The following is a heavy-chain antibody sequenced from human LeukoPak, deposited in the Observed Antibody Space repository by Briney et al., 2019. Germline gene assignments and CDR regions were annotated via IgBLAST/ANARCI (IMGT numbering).Heavy chain of an antibody. J-gene: IGHJ6*02. CDR2: ISYVGSNK. CDR1: GFTFSSYG. CDR3: AKGYYYDSSGYYFHYYYGMDV. V-gene: IGHV3-30*18. D-gene: IGHD3-22*01. Sequence: GGSLRLSCAASGFTFSSYGMHWVRQAPGKGLEWVAVISYVGSNKYYADSVKGRFTISRDNSKNTLYLQMNSLRAEDTAVYYCAKGYYYDSSGYYFHYYYGMDVWGQGTTVTVSS.